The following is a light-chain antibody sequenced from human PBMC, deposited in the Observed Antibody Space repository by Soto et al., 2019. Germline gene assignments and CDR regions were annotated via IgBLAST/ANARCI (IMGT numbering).Light chain of an antibody. V-gene: IGLV2-14*01. CDR1: SSDVGGYNY. J-gene: IGLJ1*01. CDR3: SSYTSSSTS. Sequence: QSALTQPASVSGSPGQSITISCTGTSSDVGGYNYVSWYQQHPGEAPKLMIYGVSNRPSGVSNRFSGSKSGNTASLTISGLQAEDEADYYCSSYTSSSTSFGTGTKVTVL. CDR2: GVS.